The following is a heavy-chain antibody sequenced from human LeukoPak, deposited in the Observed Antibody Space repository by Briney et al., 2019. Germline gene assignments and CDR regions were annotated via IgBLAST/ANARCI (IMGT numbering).Heavy chain of an antibody. J-gene: IGHJ4*02. CDR3: AKDGALSTSWYFYCDY. Sequence: PGGSLRLSCAASGFTFSSYAMSWVRQAPGKGLEWVSAISGSGGSTYCADSVKGRFTISRDNSKNTLYLQMNSLRAEDTAVYYCAKDGALSTSWYFYCDYWGQGTLVTVSS. CDR1: GFTFSSYA. D-gene: IGHD2-2*01. V-gene: IGHV3-23*01. CDR2: ISGSGGST.